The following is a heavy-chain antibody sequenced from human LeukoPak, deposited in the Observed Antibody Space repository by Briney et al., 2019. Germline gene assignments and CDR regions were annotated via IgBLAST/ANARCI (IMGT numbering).Heavy chain of an antibody. D-gene: IGHD6-13*01. CDR2: INPSGGST. V-gene: IGHV1-46*01. J-gene: IGHJ3*02. CDR1: GYTFINYH. CDR3: ATGRSSNYYDAFDI. Sequence: ASVKVSCKASGYTFINYHVHWVRQAPGQGLEWMGIINPSGGSTSYAQKFQDRVTMTRDTSTSTVYMELNSLRSEDTAVYYCATGRSSNYYDAFDIWAQGTMVTVS.